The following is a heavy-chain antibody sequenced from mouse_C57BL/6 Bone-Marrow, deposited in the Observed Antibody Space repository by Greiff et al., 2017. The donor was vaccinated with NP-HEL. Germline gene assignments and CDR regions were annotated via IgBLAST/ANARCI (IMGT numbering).Heavy chain of an antibody. J-gene: IGHJ3*01. CDR2: IYPGDGDT. V-gene: IGHV1-82*01. CDR1: GYAFSSSW. Sequence: QVQLKESGPELVKPGASVKISCKASGYAFSSSWMNWVKQRPGKGLEWIGRIYPGDGDTNYNGKFKGKATLTADKSSSTAYMQLSSLTSEDSAVYFCARIYDGYYGWFAYWGQGTLVTVSA. CDR3: ARIYDGYYGWFAY. D-gene: IGHD2-3*01.